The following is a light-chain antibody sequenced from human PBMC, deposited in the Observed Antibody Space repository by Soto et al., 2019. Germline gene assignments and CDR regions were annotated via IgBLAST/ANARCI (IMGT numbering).Light chain of an antibody. CDR1: ESLGGW. J-gene: IGKJ1*01. CDR2: DAS. CDR3: QQYNSFST. Sequence: DIQVTQSPSNMSASVGDKVTITCRASESLGGWLAWYQQKPGKAPKLLIYDASSLQSGVPSRFTGSGSGTEFTLTISSRQPDDFATYYCQQYNSFSTFGQGTKVEIK. V-gene: IGKV1-5*01.